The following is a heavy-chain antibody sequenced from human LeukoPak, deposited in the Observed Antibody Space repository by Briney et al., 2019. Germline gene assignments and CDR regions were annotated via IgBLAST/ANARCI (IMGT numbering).Heavy chain of an antibody. Sequence: SETLSLTCAVSAYSISSGYYWGWIRQPPGKGLEWIGSIYHSGSTYYNPSLKSRVTISVDTSKNQFSLKLSSVTAADTAVYYCARVRSSSWYGDHWFDPWGQGTLVTVSS. J-gene: IGHJ5*02. CDR2: IYHSGST. D-gene: IGHD6-13*01. CDR1: AYSISSGYY. CDR3: ARVRSSSWYGDHWFDP. V-gene: IGHV4-38-2*01.